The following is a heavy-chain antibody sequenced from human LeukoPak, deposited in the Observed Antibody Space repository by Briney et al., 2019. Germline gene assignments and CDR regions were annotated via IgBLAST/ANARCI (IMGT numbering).Heavy chain of an antibody. V-gene: IGHV1-18*01. D-gene: IGHD3-22*01. CDR3: ARDSSPMVVVVIMDY. J-gene: IGHJ4*02. CDR2: ISGYNGNT. Sequence: ASVKVSCKASGYTFSSYGISWVRQASGQGPEWMGWISGYNGNTECAQKFQGRVTMTTDTSTSTAYMELKSLRSDDTAVYYCARDSSPMVVVVIMDYWGQGTLVTVSS. CDR1: GYTFSSYG.